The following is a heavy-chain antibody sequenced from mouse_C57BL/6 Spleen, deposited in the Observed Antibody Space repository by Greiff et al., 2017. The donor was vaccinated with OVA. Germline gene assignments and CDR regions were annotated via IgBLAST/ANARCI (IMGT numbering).Heavy chain of an antibody. CDR3: ARGVYYGNLYYAMDY. CDR1: GYTFTSYW. D-gene: IGHD2-1*01. J-gene: IGHJ4*01. CDR2: IDPSDSET. Sequence: QVQLQQPGAELVRPGSSVKLSCKASGYTFTSYWMHWVKQRPIQGLEWIGNIDPSDSETHYNQKFKDKATLTVDKSSSTAYMQLSSLTSEDSAVYYGARGVYYGNLYYAMDYWGQGTSVTVSS. V-gene: IGHV1-52*01.